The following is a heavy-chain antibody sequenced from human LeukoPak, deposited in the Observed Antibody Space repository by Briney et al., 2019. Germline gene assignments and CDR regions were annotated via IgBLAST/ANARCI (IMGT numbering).Heavy chain of an antibody. D-gene: IGHD5-24*01. V-gene: IGHV4-59*01. CDR2: IXXXGST. CDR3: AXARDGYKSRGFDY. Sequence: KPSETLSLTCTVSGXSIXTXXXXXXXXPPXXXXXWXGYIXXXGSTNYNPSXKSRVTISVDTSKNQVSVSLSSVTAADTAMYYCAXARDGYKSRGFDYWGQGTLVTVSS. J-gene: IGHJ4*02. CDR1: GXSIXTXX.